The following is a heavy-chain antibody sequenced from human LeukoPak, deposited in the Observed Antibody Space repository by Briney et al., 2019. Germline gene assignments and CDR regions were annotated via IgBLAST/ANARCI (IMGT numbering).Heavy chain of an antibody. V-gene: IGHV3-48*03. CDR1: GFTFSSYE. D-gene: IGHD3-16*01. CDR3: ARGLNFDY. Sequence: GGSLRLSCAATGFTFSSYEMTWVRKAPGKGLEWVSYISSSGSTTYYADSVKGRFTISRDNAKNSLYLQMNSLRAEDTAVYYCARGLNFDYWGQGTLVTVSS. J-gene: IGHJ4*02. CDR2: ISSSGSTT.